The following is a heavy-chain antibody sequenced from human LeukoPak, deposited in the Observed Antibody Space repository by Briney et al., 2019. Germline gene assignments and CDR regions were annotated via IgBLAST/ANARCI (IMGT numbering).Heavy chain of an antibody. V-gene: IGHV3-43*01. D-gene: IGHD1-26*01. CDR2: INWNGDET. J-gene: IGHJ4*02. CDR1: GFGLDGYT. CDR3: GKDMGPRGVGATPHY. Sequence: GGSLRLSCAASGFGLDGYTMHWVRQFPGKGLERVSLINWNGDETYYSDSVKGRFTISRDNSKKSLYLQMNSLRTEDTGFYCGKDMGPRGVGATPHYWGQGTLVTVSS.